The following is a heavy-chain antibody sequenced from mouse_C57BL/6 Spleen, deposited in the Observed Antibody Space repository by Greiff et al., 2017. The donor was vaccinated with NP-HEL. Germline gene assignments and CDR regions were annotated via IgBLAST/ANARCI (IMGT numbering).Heavy chain of an antibody. CDR2: IYPGSGNT. CDR1: GYTFTDYY. V-gene: IGHV1-76*01. Sequence: VQLQQSGAELVRPGASVKLSCKASGYTFTDYYINWVKQRPGQGLEWIARIYPGSGNTYYNEKFKGKATLTAEKSSSTAYMQLSSLTSEDSAVYFCARRLDYYAMDYWGQGTSVTVSS. J-gene: IGHJ4*01. CDR3: ARRLDYYAMDY.